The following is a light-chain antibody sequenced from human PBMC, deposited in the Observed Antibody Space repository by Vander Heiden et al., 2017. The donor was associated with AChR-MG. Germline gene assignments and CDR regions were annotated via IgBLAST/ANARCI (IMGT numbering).Light chain of an antibody. CDR2: SDN. Sequence: SVLTPPPSASGTPGHMVTIPCSGSSSIIVSNTGHWYQQLPGTAPNLLIYSDNQRPSGVPDRCSGSKSGTSASLAISGLQSEDEADYYCAAWDDSLNGWVFGGGTKLTVL. CDR1: SSIIVSNT. CDR3: AAWDDSLNGWV. J-gene: IGLJ3*02. V-gene: IGLV1-44*01.